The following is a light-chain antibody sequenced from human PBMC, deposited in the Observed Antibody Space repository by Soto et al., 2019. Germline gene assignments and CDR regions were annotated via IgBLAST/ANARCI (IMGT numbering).Light chain of an antibody. V-gene: IGKV1-39*01. J-gene: IGKJ2*01. CDR1: QSISTY. CDR2: AAS. CDR3: QQSYRTPYT. Sequence: IQLTQSPSSLSASVADTVTITCRASQSISTYLNWYQHKTGKAPILLIQAASTLLSGVPSRFSGSGSETDFTLTISSLRPEDFATYYCQQSYRTPYTFAQGTKVEIK.